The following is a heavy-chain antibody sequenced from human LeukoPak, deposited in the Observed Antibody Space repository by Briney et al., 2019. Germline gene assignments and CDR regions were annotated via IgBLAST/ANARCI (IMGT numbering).Heavy chain of an antibody. CDR2: INSGGST. J-gene: IGHJ6*02. CDR3: ARVDV. Sequence: GGSLRLSCVVSGFTVSSNYMTWVRQAPGKGLEWVSVINSGGSTYYADSVKGRFTISRDNSKNTLYLQMNSLRVEDTAVYYCARVDVWGQGTTVTVSS. V-gene: IGHV3-66*02. CDR1: GFTVSSNY.